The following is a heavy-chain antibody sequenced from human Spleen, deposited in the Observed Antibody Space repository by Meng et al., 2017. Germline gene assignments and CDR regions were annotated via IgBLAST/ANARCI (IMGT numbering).Heavy chain of an antibody. CDR2: MNPNNGYT. J-gene: IGHJ4*02. CDR3: ATRGNPYLNC. V-gene: IGHV1-8*01. CDR1: GYTFTSYD. Sequence: QVQLVQSGAEVKKPGASVKVSCKASGYTFTSYDINWVRQATGQGLEWMGWMNPNNGYTGYAQKFQGRVTMTTDTSTRTGYMELTSLTSDDTAIYYCATRGNPYLNCWGQGTLVTVSS.